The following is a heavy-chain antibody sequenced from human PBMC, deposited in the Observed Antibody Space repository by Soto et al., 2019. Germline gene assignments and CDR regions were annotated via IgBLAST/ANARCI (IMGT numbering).Heavy chain of an antibody. V-gene: IGHV1-8*01. J-gene: IGHJ5*02. Sequence: QVQLVQSGAEVKKPGASVKVSCKASGYTFTSYDIIWVRQATGQGLEWMGWMNPSTGNTDSAEKFQGRLTMTRNTSISTVYMELGSLSFEDPAVYYFARGRIIVAGGFDPWGQGTLVTVSS. D-gene: IGHD6-19*01. CDR2: MNPSTGNT. CDR3: ARGRIIVAGGFDP. CDR1: GYTFTSYD.